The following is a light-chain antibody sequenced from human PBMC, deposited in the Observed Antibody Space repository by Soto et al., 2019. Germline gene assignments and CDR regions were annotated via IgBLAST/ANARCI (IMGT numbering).Light chain of an antibody. CDR2: EGS. Sequence: SALTQPASVSGSPGQSITISCTGTSSDVGSYNLVSWYQQHPGKAPKLMIYEGSKRPSGVSNRFSGSKSGNTASLTISGLQAEDEADYYCCSYAGSGTLVFGGGTKLTVL. CDR1: SSDVGSYNL. J-gene: IGLJ2*01. V-gene: IGLV2-23*01. CDR3: CSYAGSGTLV.